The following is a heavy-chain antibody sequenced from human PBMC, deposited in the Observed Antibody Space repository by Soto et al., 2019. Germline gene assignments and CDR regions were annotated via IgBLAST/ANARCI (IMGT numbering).Heavy chain of an antibody. CDR2: IYYSGST. CDR3: ASLFNWNRPRSGLNYYYYGMDV. CDR1: GGSISSSSYY. V-gene: IGHV4-39*01. D-gene: IGHD1-20*01. Sequence: SETLSLTCTVSGGSISSSSYYWGWIRQPPGKGLEWIGSIYYSGSTYYNPSLKSRVTISVDTSKNQFSLKLSSVTAADTAVYHCASLFNWNRPRSGLNYYYYGMDVWGQGTTVTVSS. J-gene: IGHJ6*02.